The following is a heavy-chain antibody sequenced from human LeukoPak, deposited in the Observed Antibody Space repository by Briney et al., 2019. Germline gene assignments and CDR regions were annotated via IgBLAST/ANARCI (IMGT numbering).Heavy chain of an antibody. CDR3: ARVRFCGATGCCNYFEN. CDR1: GFTFSSYA. D-gene: IGHD2-2*01. J-gene: IGHJ4*02. Sequence: PGGSLRLSCAASGFTFSSYAMSWVRQAPGKGLEWVALIWYDGSNEDYADSVKGRFSISRDNFKNTLYLQMNSLRAEDTAVYFCARVRFCGATGCCNYFENWGRGTLVAVSS. CDR2: IWYDGSNE. V-gene: IGHV3-33*08.